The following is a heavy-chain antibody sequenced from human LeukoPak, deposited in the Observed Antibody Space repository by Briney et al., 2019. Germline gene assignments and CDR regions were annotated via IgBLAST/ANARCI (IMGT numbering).Heavy chain of an antibody. CDR1: GFTFSSYG. V-gene: IGHV3-30*18. J-gene: IGHJ4*02. D-gene: IGHD6-13*01. Sequence: GRSLTLSRAASGFTFSSYGMHWVRQAPGKGLEWVAVISYDGSNKYYADSVKGRFTISRDNSKSTLYLQVNSLRAEDTAVYYCAKGYEFIAAAANGVEYWGQGTLVTVSS. CDR3: AKGYEFIAAAANGVEY. CDR2: ISYDGSNK.